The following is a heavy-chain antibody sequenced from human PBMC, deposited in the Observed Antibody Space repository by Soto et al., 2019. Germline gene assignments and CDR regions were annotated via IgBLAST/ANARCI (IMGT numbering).Heavy chain of an antibody. J-gene: IGHJ6*02. Sequence: GGSLRLSCAASGFTFSSYGMHWVRQAPGKGLEWVAVISYDGSNKYYADSVKGRFTISRDNSKNTLYLQMNSLRAEDTAVYYCAKGQYYYDSSGYFGFGEALRLNYGMDVWGQGTTVTVSS. CDR1: GFTFSSYG. CDR3: AKGQYYYDSSGYFGFGEALRLNYGMDV. V-gene: IGHV3-30*18. D-gene: IGHD3-22*01. CDR2: ISYDGSNK.